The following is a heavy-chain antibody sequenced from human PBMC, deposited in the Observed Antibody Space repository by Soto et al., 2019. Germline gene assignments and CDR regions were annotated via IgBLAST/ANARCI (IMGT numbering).Heavy chain of an antibody. CDR3: ARAYCSSTSCWGAGYYYYGMDV. CDR2: IYYSGST. J-gene: IGHJ6*02. D-gene: IGHD2-2*01. CDR1: GGSISSGGYY. V-gene: IGHV4-31*03. Sequence: QVQLQESGPGLVKPSQTLSLTCTVSGGSISSGGYYWSWIRQHPGKGLEWIGYIYYSGSTYYNPSLKSRVTISVGTSKNQFSLKLSSVTAADTAVYYCARAYCSSTSCWGAGYYYYGMDVWGQGTTVTVSS.